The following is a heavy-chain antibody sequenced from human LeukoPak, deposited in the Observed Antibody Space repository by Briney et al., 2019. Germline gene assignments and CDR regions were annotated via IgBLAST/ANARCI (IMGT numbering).Heavy chain of an antibody. CDR1: GGSISSSSYY. D-gene: IGHD2-2*01. CDR2: INHSGST. V-gene: IGHV4-39*07. J-gene: IGHJ6*03. Sequence: SETLSLTCTVSGGSISSSSYYWGWIRQPPGKGLEWIGEINHSGSTNYNPSLKSRVTISVDTSKNQFSLKLSSVTAADTAVYYCARGAPYCSSTSCGVWGKGTTVTVSS. CDR3: ARGAPYCSSTSCGV.